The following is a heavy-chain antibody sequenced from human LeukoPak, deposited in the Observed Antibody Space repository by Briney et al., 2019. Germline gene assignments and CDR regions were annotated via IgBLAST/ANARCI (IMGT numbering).Heavy chain of an antibody. CDR3: AKEPIYYGSGSYQHY. J-gene: IGHJ4*02. D-gene: IGHD3-10*01. V-gene: IGHV3-23*01. CDR2: ISGSGGST. Sequence: GGSLRLSCAASGFTFSSYAMSWVRQAPGKGLEWVSAISGSGGSTYYADFVKGRFTISRDNSKNTLYLQMNSLRAEDTAVYYCAKEPIYYGSGSYQHYWGQGTLVTVSS. CDR1: GFTFSSYA.